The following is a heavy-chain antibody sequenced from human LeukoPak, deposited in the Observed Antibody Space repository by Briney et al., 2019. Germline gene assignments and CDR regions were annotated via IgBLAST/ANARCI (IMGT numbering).Heavy chain of an antibody. D-gene: IGHD3-16*01. CDR2: IFPYSANT. CDR1: GYTFSTYG. V-gene: IGHV1-18*01. Sequence: ASVTVSCKASGYTFSTYGSSWVRQAPGQGLDGMGWIFPYSANTNYAQKLQGRVSMTTDTSTTTPYMQLSSLTSDDTAVYYCAKDRRGSRNSLDVWGQGTTFTVSS. J-gene: IGHJ6*02. CDR3: AKDRRGSRNSLDV.